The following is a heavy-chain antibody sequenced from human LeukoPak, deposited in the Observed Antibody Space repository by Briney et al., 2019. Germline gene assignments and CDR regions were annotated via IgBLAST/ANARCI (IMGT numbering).Heavy chain of an antibody. CDR2: IKQDGSEK. Sequence: GGSLRLSCAASGFTFSSYWMSWVRQAPGKGLEWVANIKQDGSEKYYVDSVKGRFTISRDNANNSLYLQKNSLRAEDTAVYYCARLTVEMATIIPRDAFDIWGQGTMVTVSS. J-gene: IGHJ3*02. V-gene: IGHV3-7*01. CDR1: GFTFSSYW. D-gene: IGHD5-24*01. CDR3: ARLTVEMATIIPRDAFDI.